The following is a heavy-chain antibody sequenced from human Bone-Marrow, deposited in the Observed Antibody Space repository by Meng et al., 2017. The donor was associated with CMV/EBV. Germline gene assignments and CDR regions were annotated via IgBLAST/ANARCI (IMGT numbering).Heavy chain of an antibody. Sequence: GESLKISCAASGFTFSSYGIHWVRQAPGKGLEWVALIWYDGSKKYYADSVQGRFAVSRDNSKNTLYLQMNSLRAEDTAVYYCAKDLVRYSSSWHGGIDYWGQGTLVTVSS. CDR3: AKDLVRYSSSWHGGIDY. D-gene: IGHD6-13*01. J-gene: IGHJ4*02. CDR2: IWYDGSKK. V-gene: IGHV3-33*06. CDR1: GFTFSSYG.